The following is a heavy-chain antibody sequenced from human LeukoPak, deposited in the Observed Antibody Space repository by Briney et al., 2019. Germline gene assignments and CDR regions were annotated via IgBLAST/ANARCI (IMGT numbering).Heavy chain of an antibody. CDR2: INPNSGGT. Sequence: GASVKVSCKASGYTFTGYYMHWVRQAPGQGLEWMGWINPNSGGTNYAQKFQGRVTMTRDTSISTAYMELSRLRSDDTAVYYCASFSKGDYEAQNYYYYYYMDVWGKGTTVTVSS. D-gene: IGHD2-21*01. V-gene: IGHV1-2*02. CDR1: GYTFTGYY. J-gene: IGHJ6*03. CDR3: ASFSKGDYEAQNYYYYYYMDV.